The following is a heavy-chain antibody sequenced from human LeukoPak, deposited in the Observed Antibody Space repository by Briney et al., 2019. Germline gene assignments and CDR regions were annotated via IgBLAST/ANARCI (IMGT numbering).Heavy chain of an antibody. J-gene: IGHJ4*02. CDR3: ARDQTGNIDY. Sequence: PGGSLRHSCAASGFTFSNYEMNWVRQAPGKGLEWVSYISDSGNTIYYADSVKGRFTISRDNAKNSLYLQMNSLRAEDTAVYFCARDQTGNIDYWGQGTLVTVSS. V-gene: IGHV3-48*03. CDR2: ISDSGNTI. CDR1: GFTFSNYE.